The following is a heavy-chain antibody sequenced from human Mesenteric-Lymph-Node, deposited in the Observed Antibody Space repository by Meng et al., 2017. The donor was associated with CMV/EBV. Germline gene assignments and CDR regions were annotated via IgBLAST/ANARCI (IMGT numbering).Heavy chain of an antibody. J-gene: IGHJ4*02. CDR3: ARGRGGLAAAANYFDY. CDR1: GFSVSSNY. D-gene: IGHD6-25*01. V-gene: IGHV3-48*03. CDR2: ISSSGTTI. Sequence: GESLKISCAASGFSVSSNYMSWVRQAPGKGLEWVSYISSSGTTIYYADSVKGRFTISRDDAKNSLYLQMNSLRAEDTAVYYCARGRGGLAAAANYFDYWGQGTLVTVSS.